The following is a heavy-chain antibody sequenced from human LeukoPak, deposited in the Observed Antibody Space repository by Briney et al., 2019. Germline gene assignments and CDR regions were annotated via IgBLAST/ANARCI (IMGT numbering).Heavy chain of an antibody. D-gene: IGHD1-1*01. V-gene: IGHV3-23*01. CDR3: ATALLRASTYMDV. J-gene: IGHJ6*03. Sequence: TGGSLRLSCAASGFTFRTYAMNWVRQAPGKGLEWVSGIGVSGGSTYYADSVKGRFTISRDNSKNTLYLEINSLRAEDTAVYHCATALLRASTYMDVWGKGTTVTVSS. CDR1: GFTFRTYA. CDR2: IGVSGGST.